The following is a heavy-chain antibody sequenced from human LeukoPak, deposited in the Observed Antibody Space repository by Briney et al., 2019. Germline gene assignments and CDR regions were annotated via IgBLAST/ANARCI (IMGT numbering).Heavy chain of an antibody. D-gene: IGHD6-19*01. CDR1: GGSFSGYY. Sequence: SETLSLTCAGYGGSFSGYYWSWIRQPPGKGLEWIGEVNHSGSTNYNPSLKSRVTISVDTSKNQFSLKLSSVTAADTAVYYCARGHSSGWYITDYWGQGTLVTVSS. J-gene: IGHJ4*02. CDR3: ARGHSSGWYITDY. V-gene: IGHV4-34*01. CDR2: VNHSGST.